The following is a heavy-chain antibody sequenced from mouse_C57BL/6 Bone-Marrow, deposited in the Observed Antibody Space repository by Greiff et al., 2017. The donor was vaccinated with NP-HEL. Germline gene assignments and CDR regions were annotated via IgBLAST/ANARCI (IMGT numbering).Heavy chain of an antibody. J-gene: IGHJ4*01. CDR1: GYTFTDYN. CDR3: ARITTVVPYYAMDY. D-gene: IGHD1-1*01. Sequence: VQLQQSGPELVKPGASVKIPCKASGYTFTDYNMDWVKQSHGKSLEWIGDINPNNGGTIYNQKFKGKATLTVDKSSSTAYMELRSLTSEDTAVYYCARITTVVPYYAMDYWGQGTSVTVSS. V-gene: IGHV1-18*01. CDR2: INPNNGGT.